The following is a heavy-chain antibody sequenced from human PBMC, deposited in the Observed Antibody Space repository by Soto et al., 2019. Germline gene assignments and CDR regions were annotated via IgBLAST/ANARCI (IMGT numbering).Heavy chain of an antibody. CDR3: ARDGATTGHWDY. CDR2: ISVSSSTI. J-gene: IGHJ4*02. D-gene: IGHD1-26*01. CDR1: GLTFSTFS. V-gene: IGHV3-48*02. Sequence: EVPLVESGGDLVQPGGSLRLSCAASGLTFSTFSMNRVRQAPGKGLEWISYISVSSSTIHYADSVKGRFTISRDNAKSSLYLQMDSLRDEDTAVYYCARDGATTGHWDYWGQGTLVTVSS.